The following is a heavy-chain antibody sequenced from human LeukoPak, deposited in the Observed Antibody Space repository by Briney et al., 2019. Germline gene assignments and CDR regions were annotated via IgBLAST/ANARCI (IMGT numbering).Heavy chain of an antibody. CDR2: ITGSGSTI. Sequence: GGSLRLSCAASGFTFSGYEMNWVRQAPGKGLEWVSYITGSGSTIYYADSVKGRFTISRDNAKNSLYLQKNSLRVEDTAVYYCARYYGSGSYFAPPFDYWGQGTIVTVSS. J-gene: IGHJ4*02. CDR1: GFTFSGYE. V-gene: IGHV3-48*03. CDR3: ARYYGSGSYFAPPFDY. D-gene: IGHD3-10*01.